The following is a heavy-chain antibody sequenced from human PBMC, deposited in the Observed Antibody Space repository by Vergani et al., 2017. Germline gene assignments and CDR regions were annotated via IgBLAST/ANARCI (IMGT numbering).Heavy chain of an antibody. CDR1: GGSISSSSYY. J-gene: IGHJ3*02. CDR2: IYYSGST. D-gene: IGHD2-2*01. V-gene: IGHV4-39*02. Sequence: QLQLQESGPGLVKPSETLSLTCTVAGGSISSSSYYWGWIRQPPGKGLEWIGSIYYSGSTYYNPSLKSRVTISVETSKNQFSLKLSYVTAADTAVYYCARERVSSRPPRAFDIWGQGTMVTVSS. CDR3: ARERVSSRPPRAFDI.